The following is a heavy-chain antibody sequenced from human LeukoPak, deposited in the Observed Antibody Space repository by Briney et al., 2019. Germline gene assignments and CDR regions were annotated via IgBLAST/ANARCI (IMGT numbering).Heavy chain of an antibody. D-gene: IGHD6-19*01. J-gene: IGHJ4*02. V-gene: IGHV1-8*02. CDR2: MNPSSGNT. CDR3: ASLSSSSGWYTHGDY. Sequence: GASVKVSCKASGYTFTSYDINWVRQATGQGLEWMGWMNPSSGNTGYAQKFQGRVTMTRNTSISTAYMELSSLRSEDTAVYYCASLSSSSGWYTHGDYWGQGTLVTVSS. CDR1: GYTFTSYD.